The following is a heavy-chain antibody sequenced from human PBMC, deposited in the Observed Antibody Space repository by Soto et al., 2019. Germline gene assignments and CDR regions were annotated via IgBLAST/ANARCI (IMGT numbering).Heavy chain of an antibody. CDR3: ARGYYDSSPNNWFDP. V-gene: IGHV1-69*13. CDR2: IIPIFGTA. D-gene: IGHD3-22*01. Sequence: SVKVSCKASGGTFSSYAISWVRQAPGQGLEWMGGIIPIFGTANYAQKFQGRVTITADESTSTAYMELSSLRSEDTAVYYCARGYYDSSPNNWFDPWGQGTLVTGSS. CDR1: GGTFSSYA. J-gene: IGHJ5*02.